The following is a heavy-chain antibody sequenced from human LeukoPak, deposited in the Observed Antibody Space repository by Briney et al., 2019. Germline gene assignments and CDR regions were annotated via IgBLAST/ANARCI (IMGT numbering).Heavy chain of an antibody. V-gene: IGHV4-39*01. CDR3: ARHYCGYSSSCGFDP. D-gene: IGHD6-6*01. CDR2: IYYSGST. J-gene: IGHJ5*02. Sequence: SETLSLTCTVSGGSISSYYWGWIRQPPGKGLEWIGSIYYSGSTYYNPSLKSRVTISVDTSKNQFSLKLSSVTAADTAVYYCARHYCGYSSSCGFDPWGQGTLVTVSS. CDR1: GGSISSYY.